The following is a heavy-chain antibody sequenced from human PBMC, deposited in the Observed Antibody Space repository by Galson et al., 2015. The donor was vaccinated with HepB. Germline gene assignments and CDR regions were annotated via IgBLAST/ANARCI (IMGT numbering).Heavy chain of an antibody. V-gene: IGHV1-69*13. D-gene: IGHD6-13*01. CDR3: ARAGDSSSSWYYYFDY. CDR1: GGTFSSYA. Sequence: SVKVSCKASGGTFSSYAISWVRQAPGQGLEWMGGIIPIFGTANYAQKFQGRVTITADESTSTAYMELSSLRSEDTAVYYCARAGDSSSSWYYYFDYWGQGTLVTVSS. J-gene: IGHJ4*02. CDR2: IIPIFGTA.